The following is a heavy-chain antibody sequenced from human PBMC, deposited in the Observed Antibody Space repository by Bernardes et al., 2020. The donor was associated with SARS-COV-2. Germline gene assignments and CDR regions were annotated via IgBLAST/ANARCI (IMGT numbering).Heavy chain of an antibody. V-gene: IGHV3-74*01. CDR1: GFSVSAYW. Sequence: GGSLRLSCAASGFSVSAYWMHWVRQVPGEGLVWVSRINEDGSITNYADSVKGRFTISRDIAKNKIYLQMNSLRTEDTALYYCARDFGGNSDYWGQGTLVTVSS. CDR3: ARDFGGNSDY. CDR2: INEDGSIT. D-gene: IGHD2-21*01. J-gene: IGHJ4*02.